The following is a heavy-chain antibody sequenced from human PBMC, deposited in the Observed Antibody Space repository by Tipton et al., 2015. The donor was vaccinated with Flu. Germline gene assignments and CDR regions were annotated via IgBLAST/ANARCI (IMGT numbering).Heavy chain of an antibody. J-gene: IGHJ4*02. CDR3: VSAIAAASSR. CDR1: GFTFSTFG. CDR2: ISGSGGST. V-gene: IGHV3-23*01. Sequence: SLRLSCAGSGFTFSTFGMRWFRQAPGKGLEWVSGISGSGGSTSYADSVKGRFTISRDNAKNSVFLQMNSLRAEDSAVYYCVSAIAAASSRWGQGTLVTVSS. D-gene: IGHD6-13*01.